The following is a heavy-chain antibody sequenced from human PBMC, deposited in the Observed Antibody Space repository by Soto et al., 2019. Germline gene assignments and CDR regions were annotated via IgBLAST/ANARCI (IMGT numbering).Heavy chain of an antibody. CDR3: ARGRGDYYFDY. V-gene: IGHV4-59*01. CDR2: IYYSGST. Sequence: ASETLSLTCTVPGDSISSYYWSWIRQPPGKGLEWIGYIYYSGSTNYNPSPKSRVTITVDTSKNQFSLKLSSVTAADTAVYYCARGRGDYYFDYWGQGTLVTVSS. CDR1: GDSISSYY. D-gene: IGHD2-21*02. J-gene: IGHJ4*02.